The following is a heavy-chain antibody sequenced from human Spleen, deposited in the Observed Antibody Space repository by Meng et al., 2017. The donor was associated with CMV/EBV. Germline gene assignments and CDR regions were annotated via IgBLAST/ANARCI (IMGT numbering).Heavy chain of an antibody. J-gene: IGHJ6*02. CDR3: ARMGGLLLWFGEATADV. Sequence: SETLSLTCTVSGGSISSYYWTWIRQPPGKGLEWIAYIYYSGSTNYNPSLKSRITISVDTSKNQFSLKLSSVTAADTAVYYCARMGGLLLWFGEATADVWGQGTTVTVSS. V-gene: IGHV4-59*12. CDR1: GGSISSYY. D-gene: IGHD3-10*01. CDR2: IYYSGST.